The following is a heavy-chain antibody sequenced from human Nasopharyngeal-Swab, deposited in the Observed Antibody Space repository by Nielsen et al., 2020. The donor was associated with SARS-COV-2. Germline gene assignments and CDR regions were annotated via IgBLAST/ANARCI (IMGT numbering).Heavy chain of an antibody. CDR3: ARPSYDILGVDLYYFDY. CDR1: GYTFTSYY. CDR2: INPSGGST. J-gene: IGHJ4*02. V-gene: IGHV1-46*01. D-gene: IGHD3-9*01. Sequence: ASVKVSCKASGYTFTSYYMHWVRQAPGQGLEWIGIINPSGGSTSYAQKFQGRVTMTRDTSTSTVYMELSSLRSEDTAVYYCARPSYDILGVDLYYFDYWGQGTLVTVSS.